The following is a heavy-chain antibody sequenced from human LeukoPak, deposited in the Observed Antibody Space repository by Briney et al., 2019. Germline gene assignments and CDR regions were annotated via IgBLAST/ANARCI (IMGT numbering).Heavy chain of an antibody. CDR2: IYTSGST. J-gene: IGHJ4*02. V-gene: IGHV4-61*02. CDR1: GGSISSGSYY. CDR3: ARAARHRYYFDY. Sequence: PSQTLSLTCTVSGGSISSGSYYWSWIRQPAGKGLVWIGRIYTSGSTNYNPSLKSRVTISVDTSKNQFSLKLSSVSAADTAVYYCARAARHRYYFDYWGQGTLVTVSS. D-gene: IGHD6-6*01.